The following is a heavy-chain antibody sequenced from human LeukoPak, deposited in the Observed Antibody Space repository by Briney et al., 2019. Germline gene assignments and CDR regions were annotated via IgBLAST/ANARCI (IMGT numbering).Heavy chain of an antibody. CDR2: ISHDGSNK. D-gene: IGHD2-2*01. CDR1: GFTFSSYG. V-gene: IGHV3-30*18. J-gene: IGHJ4*02. Sequence: GRSLRLSCAASGFTFSSYGMHWVRQAPGKGLEWVAVISHDGSNKYYADSVKGRFTISRDNSKNTLYLQMNSLRAEDTAVYYCAKELGLGYCSSTSCPPDYWGQGTLVTVSS. CDR3: AKELGLGYCSSTSCPPDY.